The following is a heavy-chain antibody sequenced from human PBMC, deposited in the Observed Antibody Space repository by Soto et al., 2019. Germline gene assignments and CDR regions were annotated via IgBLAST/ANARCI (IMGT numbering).Heavy chain of an antibody. D-gene: IGHD2-8*02. V-gene: IGHV4-59*01. Sequence: SETLSLTCTVSGDSIITYYWNWVRQPLGKGLEWIGYIYYLGRTNYNPSLRSRVTISLDTSKNQISLNLNSVTAADTAVYYCARDLVGLTHFDYWGQGILVTVSS. CDR2: IYYLGRT. CDR3: ARDLVGLTHFDY. J-gene: IGHJ4*02. CDR1: GDSIITYY.